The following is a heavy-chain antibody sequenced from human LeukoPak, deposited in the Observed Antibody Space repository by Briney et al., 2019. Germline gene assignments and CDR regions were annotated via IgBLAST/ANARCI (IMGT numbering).Heavy chain of an antibody. V-gene: IGHV4-39*01. Sequence: PSETLSLTCTVSGGSISSSSYYWGWIRQPPGKGLEWIGSIYYSGSTYYNPSLKSRVTIPVDTSKNQFSLKLSSVTAADTAVYYCTSEAYYFDYWGQGTLVTVSS. CDR2: IYYSGST. J-gene: IGHJ4*02. CDR3: TSEAYYFDY. CDR1: GGSISSSSYY.